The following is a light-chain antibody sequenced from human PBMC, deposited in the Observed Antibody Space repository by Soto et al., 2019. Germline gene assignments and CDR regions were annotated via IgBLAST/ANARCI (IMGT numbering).Light chain of an antibody. CDR2: EVS. Sequence: QSVLTQPSSVSASPGQSITISCTGTISDVGGYNSVSWYQHHPGKAPKLMIYEVSNRPSGVSDRFSGSKSGNTASLTISGLQAEDEADYYCSSYTTNTGIEYVFGTGTKVTVL. J-gene: IGLJ1*01. V-gene: IGLV2-14*01. CDR3: SSYTTNTGIEYV. CDR1: ISDVGGYNS.